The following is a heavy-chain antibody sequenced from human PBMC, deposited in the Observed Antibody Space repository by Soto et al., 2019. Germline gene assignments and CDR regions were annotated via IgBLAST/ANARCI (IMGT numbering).Heavy chain of an antibody. V-gene: IGHV3-23*01. D-gene: IGHD1-20*01. Sequence: GGSLRLSCTASGFTFGDYAMSWFRQAPGKGLEWVSAIRAGGGSTYYADSVKGRFTISRDNSENTLNLQMNSLRAENAAQYYCAKVRTGGNNGAPFNSWGQEPLATVP. CDR3: AKVRTGGNNGAPFNS. CDR1: GFTFGDYA. CDR2: IRAGGGST. J-gene: IGHJ4*02.